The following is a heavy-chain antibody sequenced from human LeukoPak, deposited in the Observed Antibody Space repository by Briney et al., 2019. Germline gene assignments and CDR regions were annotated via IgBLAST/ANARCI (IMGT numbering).Heavy chain of an antibody. CDR1: GGSFSGYY. J-gene: IGHJ4*02. CDR2: INHSGST. D-gene: IGHD3-22*01. Sequence: SETLSLTCAVYGGSFSGYYWSWIRQPPGKGLEWIGEINHSGSTNYNPTLKSRVTISVDTSKDQFSLKLSSVTAADTAVYYCARVGYDSSGGWGQGTLVTVSS. V-gene: IGHV4-34*01. CDR3: ARVGYDSSGG.